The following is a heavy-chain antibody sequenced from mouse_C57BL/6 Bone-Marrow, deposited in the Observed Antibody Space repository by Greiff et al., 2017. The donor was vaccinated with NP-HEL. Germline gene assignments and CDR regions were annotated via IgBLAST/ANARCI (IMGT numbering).Heavy chain of an antibody. Sequence: QVQLKQPGAELVMPGASVKLSCKASGYTFTSYWMHWVKQRPGQGLEWIGEIDPSDSYTNYNQKFKGKSTLTVDKSSSTAYMQLSSLTSEDSAVYYCARGRKGCAMDYWGQGTSVTVSS. J-gene: IGHJ4*01. CDR1: GYTFTSYW. D-gene: IGHD3-3*01. V-gene: IGHV1-69*01. CDR3: ARGRKGCAMDY. CDR2: IDPSDSYT.